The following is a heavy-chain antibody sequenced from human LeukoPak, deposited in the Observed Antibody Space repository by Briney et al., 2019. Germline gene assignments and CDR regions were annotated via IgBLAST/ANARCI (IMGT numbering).Heavy chain of an antibody. J-gene: IGHJ4*02. V-gene: IGHV1-69*13. CDR3: AREDSSSWTVFDY. Sequence: SVKVSCRASGGTFSSYAISWVRQAPGQGLEWMGGIIPIFGTANYAQKFQGRVTITADESTSTAYMELSSLRSEDTAVYYCAREDSSSWTVFDYWGQGTLVNVSS. CDR1: GGTFSSYA. D-gene: IGHD6-13*01. CDR2: IIPIFGTA.